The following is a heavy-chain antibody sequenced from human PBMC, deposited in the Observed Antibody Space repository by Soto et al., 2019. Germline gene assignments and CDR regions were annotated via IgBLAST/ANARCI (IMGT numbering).Heavy chain of an antibody. V-gene: IGHV1-18*01. J-gene: IGHJ4*02. D-gene: IGHD3-16*02. CDR1: GYTFTSYG. Sequence: GASVKVSCKASGYTFTSYGMSWVRQAPGQGLEWMGWISAYNGNTNYAQKLQGRVTMTTDTSTSTAYMELRSLRSDDTAVYYCARDGIPYDYVWGSYRGFDYWGQGTLVTVSS. CDR2: ISAYNGNT. CDR3: ARDGIPYDYVWGSYRGFDY.